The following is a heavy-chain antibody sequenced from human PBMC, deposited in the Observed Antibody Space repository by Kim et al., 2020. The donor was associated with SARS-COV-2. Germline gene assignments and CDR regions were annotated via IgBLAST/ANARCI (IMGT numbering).Heavy chain of an antibody. V-gene: IGHV3-30-3*01. Sequence: GGSLRLSCAASGFTFSSYAMHWVRQAPGKGLEWVAVISYDGSNKYYADSVKGRFTISRDNSKNTLYLQMNSLRAEDTAVYYCARDGSQDTAMAIGYFDYWGQGTLVTVSS. D-gene: IGHD5-18*01. J-gene: IGHJ4*02. CDR2: ISYDGSNK. CDR1: GFTFSSYA. CDR3: ARDGSQDTAMAIGYFDY.